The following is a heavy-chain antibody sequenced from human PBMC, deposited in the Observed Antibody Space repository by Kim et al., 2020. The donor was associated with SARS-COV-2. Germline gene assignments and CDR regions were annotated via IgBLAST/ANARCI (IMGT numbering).Heavy chain of an antibody. Sequence: YYAASVKGRFTISRDNSKNTLYLQMNSLRAEDTAVYYCAKEVGGTETWDYWGQGTLVTVSS. CDR3: AKEVGGTETWDY. V-gene: IGHV3-23*01. D-gene: IGHD1-26*01. J-gene: IGHJ4*02.